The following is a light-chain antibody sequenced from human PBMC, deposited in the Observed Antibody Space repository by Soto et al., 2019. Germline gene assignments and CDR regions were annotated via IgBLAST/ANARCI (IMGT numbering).Light chain of an antibody. V-gene: IGKV3-15*01. CDR1: QSVSSSY. CDR2: GAS. CDR3: QQYNDWWT. J-gene: IGKJ1*01. Sequence: IGLTLSPGAVSLSPGERATLSCRASQSVSSSYLAWYQQKPGQAPRLLIYGASTRATGVPGRFSGSGSGTEFTLTISSLQSEDFAVYYCQQYNDWWTFGQGTKVDIK.